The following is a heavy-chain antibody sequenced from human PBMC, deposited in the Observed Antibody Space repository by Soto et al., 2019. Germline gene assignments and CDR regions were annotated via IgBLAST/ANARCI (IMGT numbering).Heavy chain of an antibody. CDR1: GGSISSYY. V-gene: IGHV4-59*08. CDR2: IYYSGST. D-gene: IGHD6-19*01. CDR3: ARRTVAGTPKENGFDP. Sequence: SETLSLTCTVSGGSISSYYWSWIRQPPGKGLEWIGYIYYSGSTNYNPSLKSRVTISVDTSKNQFSLKLSSVTAADTAVYYCARRTVAGTPKENGFDPWGQGTLGTVSS. J-gene: IGHJ5*02.